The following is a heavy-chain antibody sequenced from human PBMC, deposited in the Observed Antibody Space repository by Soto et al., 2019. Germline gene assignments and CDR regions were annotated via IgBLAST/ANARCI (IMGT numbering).Heavy chain of an antibody. D-gene: IGHD6-19*01. CDR1: GDTFSSYT. V-gene: IGHV1-69*08. CDR2: IIPILGIA. CDR3: ARDSEDIAVAGSSVY. J-gene: IGHJ4*02. Sequence: QVQLVQSGAEVKKPGSSVKVSCKASGDTFSSYTISWVRQAPGQGLEWMGRIIPILGIANYAQKFQGRVTITADKSTSTAYMELSSLRSEDTAVYYCARDSEDIAVAGSSVYWGQGTLVTVSS.